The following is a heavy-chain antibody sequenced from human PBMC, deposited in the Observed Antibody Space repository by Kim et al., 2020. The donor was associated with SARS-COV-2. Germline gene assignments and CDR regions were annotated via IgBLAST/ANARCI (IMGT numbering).Heavy chain of an antibody. J-gene: IGHJ4*02. D-gene: IGHD2-15*01. CDR1: GFTFNSEA. V-gene: IGHV3-23*01. CDR3: AKAKYGRRWFSDY. Sequence: GGSLRLSCAASGFTFNSEAMTWVRQAPGKGLEWVALISGSGSVSHYGDSVRGRFTVSRDNSKNTLYLQLKNLRVDDTAVYYCAKAKYGRRWFSDYWGQVT. CDR2: ISGSGSVS.